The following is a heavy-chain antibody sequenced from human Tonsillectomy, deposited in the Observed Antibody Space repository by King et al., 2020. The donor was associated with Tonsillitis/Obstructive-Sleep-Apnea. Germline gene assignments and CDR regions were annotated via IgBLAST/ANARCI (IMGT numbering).Heavy chain of an antibody. CDR3: TTSPGYSKYHFKWFDP. CDR2: IKSKTDGGTT. CDR1: GFTFNNAW. J-gene: IGHJ5*02. V-gene: IGHV3-15*07. D-gene: IGHD4-11*01. Sequence: VQLVESGGGLVKPGGSLRLSCAASGFTFNNAWMNWVRQAPGKGLEWVGRIKSKTDGGTTDYAAPVKGRFTISRDDSKNTLYLQMNSLKTEDTAVYYCTTSPGYSKYHFKWFDPWGQGTLVTVSS.